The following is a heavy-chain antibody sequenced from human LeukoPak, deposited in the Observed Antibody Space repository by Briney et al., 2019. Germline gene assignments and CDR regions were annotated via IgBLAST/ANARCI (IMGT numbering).Heavy chain of an antibody. CDR1: GGTFSSYT. CDR2: IIPILGIA. J-gene: IGHJ5*02. CDR3: ARTSLGITGTNWFDP. V-gene: IGHV1-69*02. D-gene: IGHD1-20*01. Sequence: VASVKVSCKASGGTFSSYTISWVRQAPGQGLEWMGRIIPILGIANYAQEFQGRVTITADKSTSTAYMELSSLRSEDTAVYYCARTSLGITGTNWFDPWGQGTLVTVSS.